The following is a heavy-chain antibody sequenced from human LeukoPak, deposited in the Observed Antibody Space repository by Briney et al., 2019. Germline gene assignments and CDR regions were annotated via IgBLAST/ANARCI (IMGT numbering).Heavy chain of an antibody. Sequence: AMXXXRQAPGKGLEWVAVISYDGSNKYYADSVKGRFTISRDNSKNTLYLQMNSLRAEDTAVYYCARGGYSGYDNYFDYWGQGTLVTVSS. V-gene: IGHV3-30*04. D-gene: IGHD5-12*01. CDR1: A. CDR2: ISYDGSNK. J-gene: IGHJ4*02. CDR3: ARGGYSGYDNYFDY.